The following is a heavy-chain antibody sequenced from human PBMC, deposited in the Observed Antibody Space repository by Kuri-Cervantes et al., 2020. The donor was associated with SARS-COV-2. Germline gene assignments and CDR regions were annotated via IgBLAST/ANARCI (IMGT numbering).Heavy chain of an antibody. D-gene: IGHD1-20*01. CDR2: IYHSGST. CDR1: VYSISSGYY. Sequence: SQTLSLTCAVSVYSISSGYYWGWIRQPPGKGLEWIGSIYHSGSTYYNPSLKSRVTISVDTSKNQFSLKLRSVTAADTAVYYCASRSASLTELYYFDYWGQGTLVTVSS. V-gene: IGHV4-38-2*01. CDR3: ASRSASLTELYYFDY. J-gene: IGHJ4*02.